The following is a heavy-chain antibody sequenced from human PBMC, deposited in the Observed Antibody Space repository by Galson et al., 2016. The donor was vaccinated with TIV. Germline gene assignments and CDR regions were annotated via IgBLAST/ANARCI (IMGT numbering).Heavy chain of an antibody. Sequence: SLRLSCAASGFTFSNAWMSWVRQAPGKGLEWVGRIKSETDGGTTDYAAPVKGRFTISRDDSKNTLYLQMNTLKTEATAVYYCHCSSTSCYVRWFDPWGQGTLVTVSS. CDR1: GFTFSNAW. V-gene: IGHV3-15*01. D-gene: IGHD2-2*01. CDR3: HCSSTSCYVRWFDP. CDR2: IKSETDGGTT. J-gene: IGHJ5*02.